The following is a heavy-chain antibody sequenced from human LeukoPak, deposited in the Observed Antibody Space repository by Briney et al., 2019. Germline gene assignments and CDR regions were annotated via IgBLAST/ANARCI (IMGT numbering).Heavy chain of an antibody. Sequence: SETLSLTCAVSGGSINSYYWGWIRQPAGKGLEWISRIYTSGSTNYNPSLKSRVTMSVDTSKNQFSLNLTSVTAADTAVYYCVRDQGFLAYWGQGTLVTVSS. D-gene: IGHD3-3*01. CDR2: IYTSGST. V-gene: IGHV4-4*07. CDR1: GGSINSYY. CDR3: VRDQGFLAY. J-gene: IGHJ4*02.